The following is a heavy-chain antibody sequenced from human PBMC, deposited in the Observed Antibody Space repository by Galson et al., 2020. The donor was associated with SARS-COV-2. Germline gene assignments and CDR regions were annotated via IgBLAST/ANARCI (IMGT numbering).Heavy chain of an antibody. D-gene: IGHD6-19*01. V-gene: IGHV3-23*01. CDR2: ISGGGDRT. CDR1: GFTFSSYA. J-gene: IGHJ4*02. CDR3: AKVLPRVQWLVPHDY. Sequence: GGSLRLSCTASGFTFSSYAMSWVRQAPGKGLEWVSRISGGGDRTYYADSVKGRFTISRDNSRNTQYLQMNILRAEDTAIYYCAKVLPRVQWLVPHDYWGPGTLVTVSS.